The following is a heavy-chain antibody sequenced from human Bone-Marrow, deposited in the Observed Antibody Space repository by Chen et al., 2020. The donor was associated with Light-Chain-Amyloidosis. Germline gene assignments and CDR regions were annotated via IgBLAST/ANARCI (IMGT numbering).Heavy chain of an antibody. Sequence: VGLVESGGGLVQPGGSLRLSCVGYGFTFSNYAMTWVRQAPGKGLEWVSVVRGGDDPTYYADSLRCWFTIYRDNSKNTLHLQMNSLRAEDTAVYYCAKDRCTSISCSDFDYWGQGTLVTVSS. V-gene: IGHV3-23*04. CDR2: VRGGDDPT. D-gene: IGHD2-2*01. CDR3: AKDRCTSISCSDFDY. CDR1: GFTFSNYA. J-gene: IGHJ4*02.